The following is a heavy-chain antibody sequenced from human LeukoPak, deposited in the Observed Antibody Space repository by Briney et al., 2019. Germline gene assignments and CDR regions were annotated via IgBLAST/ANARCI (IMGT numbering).Heavy chain of an antibody. J-gene: IGHJ4*02. CDR3: ARQQGYYYDSSGYYGPFDY. Sequence: GGSLRLSCAASGFTFSSYGMHWVRQAPGKGLGWVAVIWYDGSNKYYADSVKGRFTISRDNSKNTLYLQMNSLRAEDTAVYYCARQQGYYYDSSGYYGPFDYWGQGTLVTVSS. V-gene: IGHV3-33*01. D-gene: IGHD3-22*01. CDR1: GFTFSSYG. CDR2: IWYDGSNK.